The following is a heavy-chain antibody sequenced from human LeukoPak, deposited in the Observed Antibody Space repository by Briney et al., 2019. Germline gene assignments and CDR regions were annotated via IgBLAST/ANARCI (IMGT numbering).Heavy chain of an antibody. J-gene: IGHJ4*02. CDR2: INGSGDRT. Sequence: PGGSLRLSCAASGFTFSSYAMSWVRQAPGKGLEWVSDINGSGDRTYYADSVKGRFTISRENSKNTLYLQMKSLGAEDTAVYYCARGGKRWLQFKDFDYWGQGTLVTVSS. D-gene: IGHD5-24*01. CDR1: GFTFSSYA. V-gene: IGHV3-23*01. CDR3: ARGGKRWLQFKDFDY.